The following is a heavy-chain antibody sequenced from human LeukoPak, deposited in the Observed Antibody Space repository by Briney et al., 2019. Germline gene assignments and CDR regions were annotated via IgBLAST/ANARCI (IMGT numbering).Heavy chain of an antibody. CDR1: GFTFSSYW. V-gene: IGHV3-7*01. CDR3: ARDRGGYTVYYYYMDV. Sequence: GGSLRLSCAASGFTFSSYWMSWVRQAPGKGLEWVANIKQDGSEKYYVDSVKGRFTISRDNAKNSLYLQMNSLRAEDTAVYYCARDRGGYTVYYYYMDVWGKGTTVTVSS. D-gene: IGHD5-12*01. J-gene: IGHJ6*03. CDR2: IKQDGSEK.